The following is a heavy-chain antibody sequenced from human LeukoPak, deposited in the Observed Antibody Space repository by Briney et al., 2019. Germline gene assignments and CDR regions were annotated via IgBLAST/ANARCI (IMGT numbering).Heavy chain of an antibody. CDR1: GFTFSSYD. CDR3: AKGSGGSGSYYIFDY. CDR2: ISGSGGST. Sequence: GGSLRLSCAASGFTFSSYDMSWVRQAPGKGLEWVSAISGSGGSTYYADSVKGRFTISRDNSKNTLYLQMNSLRVEDTAVYYCAKGSGGSGSYYIFDYWGQGTLVTVSS. J-gene: IGHJ4*02. V-gene: IGHV3-23*01. D-gene: IGHD3-10*01.